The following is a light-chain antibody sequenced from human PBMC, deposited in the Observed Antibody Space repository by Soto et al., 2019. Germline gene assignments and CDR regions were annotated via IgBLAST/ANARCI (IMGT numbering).Light chain of an antibody. Sequence: QSALAQPPSASGSPGQSVTISCTGASSDVGTYDFVSWYQPHPGKAPKLMIYEVTKRPLGVPDPFSGSRSGNTASLTVSGLQAEDEADYYCTSDAGSNNFDVFGTGTKVTVL. CDR3: TSDAGSNNFDV. V-gene: IGLV2-8*01. J-gene: IGLJ1*01. CDR1: SSDVGTYDF. CDR2: EVT.